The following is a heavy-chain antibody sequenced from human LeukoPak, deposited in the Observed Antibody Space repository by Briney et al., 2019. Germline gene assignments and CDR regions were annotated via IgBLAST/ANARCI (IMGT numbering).Heavy chain of an antibody. Sequence: PGGSLRLSCAASGFTFSSYSMNWVRQAPGKGLEWVSSISSSSSYIYYADSVKGRFTISRDNAKNSLFLQMSSLRAEDTAVYYCARDGSGYDDAFDIWGQGTMVTVSS. CDR1: GFTFSSYS. D-gene: IGHD3-10*01. V-gene: IGHV3-21*01. CDR3: ARDGSGYDDAFDI. J-gene: IGHJ3*02. CDR2: ISSSSSYI.